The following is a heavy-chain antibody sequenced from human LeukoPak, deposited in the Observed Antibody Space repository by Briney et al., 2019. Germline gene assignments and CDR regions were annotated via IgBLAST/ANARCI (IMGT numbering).Heavy chain of an antibody. J-gene: IGHJ5*02. D-gene: IGHD3-10*01. CDR1: RFTFSNYD. CDR2: IDTAGHT. V-gene: IGHV3-13*01. CDR3: IRGGDGFDP. Sequence: GGSLRLSCAASRFTFSNYDMHWVRQATGKGLEWVSAIDTAGHTYYIDSVKGRFTISRENAKNSLYLQMNSLRAGDTAVYYCIRGGDGFDPWGQGTLVTVSS.